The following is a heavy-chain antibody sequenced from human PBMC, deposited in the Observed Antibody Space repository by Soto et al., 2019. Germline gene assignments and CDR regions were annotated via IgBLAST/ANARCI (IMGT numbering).Heavy chain of an antibody. J-gene: IGHJ6*02. Sequence: PSETLSLTCAVSGGSISSSNWWSWVRQPPGKGLEWIGEIYHSGSTNYNPSLKSRVTISVDKSKNQFSLKLSSVTAADTAVYYCARAPYSSSWYRGGYYYYYGMDVWGQGTTVTVSS. CDR1: GGSISSSNW. CDR3: ARAPYSSSWYRGGYYYYYGMDV. V-gene: IGHV4-4*02. D-gene: IGHD6-13*01. CDR2: IYHSGST.